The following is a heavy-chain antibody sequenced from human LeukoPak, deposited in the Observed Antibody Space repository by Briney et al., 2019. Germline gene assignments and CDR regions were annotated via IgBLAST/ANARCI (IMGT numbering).Heavy chain of an antibody. D-gene: IGHD2-21*01. Sequence: SLRLSCAASGFTFDDYGFHWVRPAPGKGLEWVSGISRNGYSIGNADSVKGRFTISRDNAKSSLYLQMNSLRVEDTALYFCARDMDVMIGHWYYDYGLDVWGQGTTVTVSS. J-gene: IGHJ6*02. CDR3: ARDMDVMIGHWYYDYGLDV. V-gene: IGHV3-9*01. CDR2: ISRNGYSI. CDR1: GFTFDDYG.